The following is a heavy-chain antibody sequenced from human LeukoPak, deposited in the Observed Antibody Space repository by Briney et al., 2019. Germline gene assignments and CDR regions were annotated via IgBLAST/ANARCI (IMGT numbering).Heavy chain of an antibody. D-gene: IGHD6-19*01. CDR3: ARDSSGWPEYFQH. CDR1: GGSISSFSYY. V-gene: IGHV4-39*07. CDR2: MYYSGST. Sequence: PSETLSLTCTVSGGSISSFSYYWGWVRQPRGKGLEWIVSMYYSGSTYNNPSLKSRVTISVDPSKNQFSLKLSSVTAADTVVYYCARDSSGWPEYFQHWGQGTLVSVPS. J-gene: IGHJ1*01.